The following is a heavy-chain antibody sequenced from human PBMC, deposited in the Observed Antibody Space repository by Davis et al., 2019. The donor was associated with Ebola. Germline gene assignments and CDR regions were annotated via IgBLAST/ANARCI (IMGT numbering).Heavy chain of an antibody. CDR2: INPSGGST. Sequence: AASVKVSCKASGGTFSSYAISWVRQAPGQGLEWMGIINPSGGSTNYAQKFQGRVTITADKSTSTAYLELSSLRSEDTAVYYCATASSDYHYYYAMDVWGQGTTVTVSS. CDR1: GGTFSSYA. V-gene: IGHV1-69*04. J-gene: IGHJ6*02. CDR3: ATASSDYHYYYAMDV. D-gene: IGHD3-22*01.